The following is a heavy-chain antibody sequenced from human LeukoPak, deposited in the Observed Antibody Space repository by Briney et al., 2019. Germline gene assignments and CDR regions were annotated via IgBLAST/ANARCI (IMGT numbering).Heavy chain of an antibody. V-gene: IGHV3-74*01. J-gene: IGHJ4*02. CDR1: EITFYTCW. Sequence: PAAALLLPSLASEITFYTCWMHWVRPAPRTGRVWVARVDRDESNTNYADSAKRRFTVSRDNSKNALYLEMNSLRVEDTAVYYCAGGGFSGFDRWGQGVRVSVSS. CDR3: AGGGFSGFDR. D-gene: IGHD5-12*01. CDR2: VDRDESNT.